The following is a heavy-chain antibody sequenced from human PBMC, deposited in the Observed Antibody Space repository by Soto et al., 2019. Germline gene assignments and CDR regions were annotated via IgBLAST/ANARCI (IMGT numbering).Heavy chain of an antibody. CDR1: GFTFSNYG. CDR2: ISSSSSTI. CDR3: ARDQYCSSTSCYDGMDV. J-gene: IGHJ6*02. D-gene: IGHD2-2*01. V-gene: IGHV3-48*02. Sequence: GGSLRLSCAASGFTFSNYGMHWVRQAPDKGLEWVSYISSSSSTIYYADSVKGRFTISRDNAKNSLYLQMNSLRDEDTAVYYCARDQYCSSTSCYDGMDVWGQGTTVTVSS.